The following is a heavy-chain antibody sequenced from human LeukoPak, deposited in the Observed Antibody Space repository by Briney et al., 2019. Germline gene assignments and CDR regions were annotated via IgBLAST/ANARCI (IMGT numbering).Heavy chain of an antibody. J-gene: IGHJ4*02. CDR1: GFTLSSYA. V-gene: IGHV3-23*01. D-gene: IGHD7-27*01. Sequence: GGSLRLSCAASGFTLSSYAMSWVRQAPGKGLEWVSAISGSGGSTYYADSVKGRFTISRDNSKNTLYLQMNSLRAEDTAVYYCAIPPGVRNFDYWGQGTLVTVSS. CDR2: ISGSGGST. CDR3: AIPPGVRNFDY.